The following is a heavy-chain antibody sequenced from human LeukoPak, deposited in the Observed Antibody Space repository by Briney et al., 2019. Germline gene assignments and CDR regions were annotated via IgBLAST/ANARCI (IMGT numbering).Heavy chain of an antibody. J-gene: IGHJ4*02. CDR2: INPNSGGT. CDR1: GGTFSSYA. Sequence: GASVKVSCKASGGTFSSYAISWVRQAPGQGLEWMGWINPNSGGTNYAQKFQGRVTMTRDTSISTAYMELSRLRSDDTAVYYCARATYGSGSILDYWGQGTLVTVSS. D-gene: IGHD3-10*01. V-gene: IGHV1-2*02. CDR3: ARATYGSGSILDY.